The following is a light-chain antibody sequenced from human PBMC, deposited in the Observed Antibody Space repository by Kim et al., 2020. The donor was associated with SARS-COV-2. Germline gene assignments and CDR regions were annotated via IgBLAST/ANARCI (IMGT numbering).Light chain of an antibody. CDR1: SGRIASNY. CDR2: EDD. J-gene: IGLJ3*02. Sequence: KTVTISCTRSSGRIASNYVQWFQQRPGSSPTVIIYEDDQTPSGVPGRFSGSIDSSSNSASLTISGLKTEDEADYYCQSYDSSDTWVFGGGTQLTVL. V-gene: IGLV6-57*01. CDR3: QSYDSSDTWV.